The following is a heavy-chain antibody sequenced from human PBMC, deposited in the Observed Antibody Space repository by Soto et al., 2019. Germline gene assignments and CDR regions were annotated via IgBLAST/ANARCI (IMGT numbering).Heavy chain of an antibody. D-gene: IGHD6-13*01. V-gene: IGHV3-11*06. CDR1: GFTFSDYY. Sequence: GSLRLSCAASGFTFSDYYMSWVRQAPGKGLEWVSYISSGSSYTNYADSVKGRFTISRDNAKNSLYLQMNSLRAEDTAVYYCARERAATGPIDSWGQGTLVTVSS. CDR2: ISSGSSYT. J-gene: IGHJ4*02. CDR3: ARERAATGPIDS.